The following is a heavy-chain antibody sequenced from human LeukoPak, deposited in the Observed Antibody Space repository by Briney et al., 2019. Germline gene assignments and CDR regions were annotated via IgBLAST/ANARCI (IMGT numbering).Heavy chain of an antibody. Sequence: SETLSLTCTVSGGSISSYYWSWIRQPPGKGLEWIGYIFYSGSTNYNPSLKSRVTISVDTSKNQFSLKLSSVTAADTAVYYCARGVSYYDSSGYYNEYFQHWGQGTLVTVSS. J-gene: IGHJ1*01. CDR2: IFYSGST. V-gene: IGHV4-59*08. D-gene: IGHD3-22*01. CDR1: GGSISSYY. CDR3: ARGVSYYDSSGYYNEYFQH.